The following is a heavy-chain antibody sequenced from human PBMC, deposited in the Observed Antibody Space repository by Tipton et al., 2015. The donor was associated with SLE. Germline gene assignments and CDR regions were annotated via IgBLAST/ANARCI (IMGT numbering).Heavy chain of an antibody. J-gene: IGHJ4*02. CDR3: ARAIGVNYFNL. Sequence: TLSLTCTVSGGSISSSSYYWGWIRQPPGKGLEWIGSIYYSGTTYYNPSLKTRVTVSVDTSKVQFSLRLTSMTAADTAVYFCARAIGVNYFNLWGQGTLVTVSS. CDR2: IYYSGTT. CDR1: GGSISSSSYY. D-gene: IGHD3-16*01. V-gene: IGHV4-39*07.